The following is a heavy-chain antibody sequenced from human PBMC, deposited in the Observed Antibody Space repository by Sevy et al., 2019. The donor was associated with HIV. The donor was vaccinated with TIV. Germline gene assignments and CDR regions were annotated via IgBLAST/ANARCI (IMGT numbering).Heavy chain of an antibody. CDR3: ASEYCSRGSCFFDY. D-gene: IGHD2-15*01. Sequence: GGALRLSCVVSGFDIRSNYMSWVRQAPGKGLEWVSHIYDGGTAYYADSVKGRLTFSRDDSKNTVSLQIRGLRVEGSAVYYCASEYCSRGSCFFDYWCQGIQVTFSS. J-gene: IGHJ4*02. V-gene: IGHV3-53*01. CDR1: GFDIRSNY. CDR2: IYDGGTA.